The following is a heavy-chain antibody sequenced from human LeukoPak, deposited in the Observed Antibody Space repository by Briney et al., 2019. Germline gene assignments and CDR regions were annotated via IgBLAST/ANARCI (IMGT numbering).Heavy chain of an antibody. D-gene: IGHD2-21*02. V-gene: IGHV3-48*01. CDR1: GFTFSSYS. J-gene: IGHJ3*02. CDR2: ISSSSTTI. Sequence: GGSLRLSCAASGFTFSSYSMNWVRQAPGKGLEWVSYISSSSTTIYYADSVKGRFTISRDNAKNSLYLQMNSLRAEDTAVYYCAREFDCGGDCYSDAFDIWGQGTMVTVSS. CDR3: AREFDCGGDCYSDAFDI.